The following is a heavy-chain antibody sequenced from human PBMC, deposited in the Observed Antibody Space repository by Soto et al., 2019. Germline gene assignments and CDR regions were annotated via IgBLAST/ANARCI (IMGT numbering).Heavy chain of an antibody. Sequence: SGPTLVNPTQTLTLTCTFSGFSLSTSGMCVSWIRQPPGKALEWLALIDWADDKFYSTSLKTRLTVSKDTSKNQVVLTMTDMDPVDTGTYYCARMGDHSSEWPTYSYGLDVWGPGTTVTVSS. J-gene: IGHJ6*02. D-gene: IGHD6-25*01. CDR3: ARMGDHSSEWPTYSYGLDV. V-gene: IGHV2-70*01. CDR1: GFSLSTSGMC. CDR2: IDWADDK.